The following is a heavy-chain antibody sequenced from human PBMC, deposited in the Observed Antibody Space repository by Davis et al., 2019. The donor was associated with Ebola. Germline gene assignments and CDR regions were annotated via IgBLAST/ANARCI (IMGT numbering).Heavy chain of an antibody. CDR1: GGTFSSYT. J-gene: IGHJ3*02. CDR3: AGVLYYYDSSGYYYEAFDI. D-gene: IGHD3-22*01. V-gene: IGHV1-69*02. Sequence: SVKVSCKASGGTFSSYTISWVRQAPGQGLEWMGRIIPILGIANYAQKFQGRVTITADKSTSTAYMELSSLRSEDTAVYYCAGVLYYYDSSGYYYEAFDIWGQGTMVTVSS. CDR2: IIPILGIA.